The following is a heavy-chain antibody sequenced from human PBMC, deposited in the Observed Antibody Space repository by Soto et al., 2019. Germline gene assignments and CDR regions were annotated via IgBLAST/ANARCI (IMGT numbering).Heavy chain of an antibody. Sequence: EVQLVESGGGLVQPGGSLRLSCAASGFTFDDYSMHWVRQAPGKGLEWVSSISWISGSIGYADSVKGRFTISRDNAKNSLYLQMNSLRAEDTAFSYCAKDKLERRHYYYYGMDVWGQGTTVTVSS. J-gene: IGHJ6*02. CDR2: ISWISGSI. CDR3: AKDKLERRHYYYYGMDV. CDR1: GFTFDDYS. V-gene: IGHV3-9*01. D-gene: IGHD1-1*01.